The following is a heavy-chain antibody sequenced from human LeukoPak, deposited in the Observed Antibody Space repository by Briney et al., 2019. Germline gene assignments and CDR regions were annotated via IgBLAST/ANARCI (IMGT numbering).Heavy chain of an antibody. CDR2: MNPNSGNT. CDR3: ACPATSSSWYYFDY. CDR1: GYTFTSYD. D-gene: IGHD6-13*01. J-gene: IGHJ4*02. V-gene: IGHV1-8*01. Sequence: ASVKVSCKASGYTFTSYDINWVRQATGQGLEWMGWMNPNSGNTGYAQKFQGRVTITTDESTSTAYMELSSLRSEDTAVYYCACPATSSSWYYFDYWGQGTLVTVSS.